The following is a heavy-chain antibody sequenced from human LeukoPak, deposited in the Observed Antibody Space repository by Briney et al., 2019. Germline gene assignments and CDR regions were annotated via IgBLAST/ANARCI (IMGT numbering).Heavy chain of an antibody. Sequence: KVSCKASGGPFSSYTISWVRQAPGQGLEWMGRIIPILGIANYAQKFQGRVTITADKSTSTAYMELSSLRSEDTAVYYCAREAQGYCSSTSCYPYYYYYYMDVWGKGTTVTVSS. CDR1: GGPFSSYT. CDR3: AREAQGYCSSTSCYPYYYYYYMDV. V-gene: IGHV1-69*04. CDR2: IIPILGIA. D-gene: IGHD2-2*01. J-gene: IGHJ6*03.